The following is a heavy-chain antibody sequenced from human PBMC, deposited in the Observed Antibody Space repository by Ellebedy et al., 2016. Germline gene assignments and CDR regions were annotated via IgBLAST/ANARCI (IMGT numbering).Heavy chain of an antibody. CDR2: VSGTGTTM. D-gene: IGHD2-15*01. J-gene: IGHJ5*02. CDR3: ARGDSIVVVAAPGYFDP. CDR1: GFTLSEYY. Sequence: GGSLRLXXAASGFTLSEYYMSWIRQAPGKAPEWVSYVSGTGTTMYYADSVKGRFTVSRDNIKNSVYLQMNSLRAEDTATYYCARGDSIVVVAAPGYFDPWGQGTLVTVSS. V-gene: IGHV3-11*01.